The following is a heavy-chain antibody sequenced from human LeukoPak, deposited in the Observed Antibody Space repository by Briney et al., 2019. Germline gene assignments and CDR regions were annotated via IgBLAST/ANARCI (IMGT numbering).Heavy chain of an antibody. D-gene: IGHD3-3*01. CDR3: ARRPFWSGYLFDY. V-gene: IGHV1-2*02. CDR2: INPNSGGT. Sequence: GSVTVSCQASGYTFTGYYMHWVRQAPGQGLEWMGWINPNSGGTNYAQKVQGRVTMTRDTANSTAYMELSRLRSDDTAVYYCARRPFWSGYLFDYWGQGTLVTVSS. J-gene: IGHJ4*02. CDR1: GYTFTGYY.